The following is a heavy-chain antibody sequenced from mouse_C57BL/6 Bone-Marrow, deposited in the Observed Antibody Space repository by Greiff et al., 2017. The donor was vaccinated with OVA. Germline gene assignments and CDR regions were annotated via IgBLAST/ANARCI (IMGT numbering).Heavy chain of an antibody. D-gene: IGHD1-1*01. CDR3: ARGSTVVAPAGFAY. CDR1: GYTFTSYW. J-gene: IGHJ3*01. V-gene: IGHV1-64*01. Sequence: VQLQQPGAELVKPGASVKLSCKASGYTFTSYWMHWVKQRPGQGLEWIGMIHPNSGSTNYNEKFKSKATLTVDKSSSTAYMQLSSLTSEDSAVYYCARGSTVVAPAGFAYWGQGTLVTVSA. CDR2: IHPNSGST.